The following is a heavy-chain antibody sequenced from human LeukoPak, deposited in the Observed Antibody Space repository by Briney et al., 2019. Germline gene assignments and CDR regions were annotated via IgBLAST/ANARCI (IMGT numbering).Heavy chain of an antibody. CDR2: INPNSGGT. CDR3: ARDMAEAAATYYYYYGMDV. J-gene: IGHJ6*02. Sequence: ASVKVYCKASGYTFTGYYMHWVRQAPGQGLEWMGWINPNSGGTNYAQKFQGWVTMTRDTSISTAYMELSRLRSDDTAVYYCARDMAEAAATYYYYYGMDVWGQGTTVTVSS. CDR1: GYTFTGYY. V-gene: IGHV1-2*04. D-gene: IGHD2-2*01.